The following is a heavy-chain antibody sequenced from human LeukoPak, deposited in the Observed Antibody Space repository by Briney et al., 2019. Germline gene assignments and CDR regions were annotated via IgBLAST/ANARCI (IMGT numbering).Heavy chain of an antibody. Sequence: AASVKVSCKASGYTFTDSYMHWVRQAPGQGLEWMGWINPKSGGTNYAQKFQDRVTMTRDTSITTAYMELSSLIYDDTAVYYCSPRELSPPGAWGQGTLVTVSS. CDR1: GYTFTDSY. CDR2: INPKSGGT. CDR3: SPRELSPPGA. D-gene: IGHD1-1*01. V-gene: IGHV1-2*02. J-gene: IGHJ4*02.